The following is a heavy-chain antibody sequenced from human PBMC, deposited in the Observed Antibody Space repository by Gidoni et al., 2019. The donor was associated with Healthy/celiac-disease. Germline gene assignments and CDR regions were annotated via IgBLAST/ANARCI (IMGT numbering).Heavy chain of an antibody. J-gene: IGHJ4*02. Sequence: QVQLVQPGAAVKKPGASVNVSCKPSGYPFTGYYMHWVRQAPGQGLEWMGWINPNSGGTNYAQKFQGRVTMTRDTSISTAYMELSRLRSDDTAVYYCARVFIAAAGKRDYWGQGTLVTVSS. D-gene: IGHD6-13*01. CDR3: ARVFIAAAGKRDY. CDR2: INPNSGGT. V-gene: IGHV1-2*02. CDR1: GYPFTGYY.